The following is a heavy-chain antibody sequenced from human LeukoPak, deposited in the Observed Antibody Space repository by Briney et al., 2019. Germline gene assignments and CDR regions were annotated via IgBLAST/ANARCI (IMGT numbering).Heavy chain of an antibody. CDR3: ATYFYVSGSYYRSFDY. Sequence: SQTRSLTCTVSAASMSSGGYDWSWIRQHPGKGLEWIGYIYYSGSTYYNPSLKSRVTISVDTSKNQFSLKLSSVTAADTAVYYCATYFYVSGSYYRSFDYWGQGTLVTVSS. CDR1: AASMSSGGYD. V-gene: IGHV4-31*03. CDR2: IYYSGST. D-gene: IGHD3-10*01. J-gene: IGHJ4*02.